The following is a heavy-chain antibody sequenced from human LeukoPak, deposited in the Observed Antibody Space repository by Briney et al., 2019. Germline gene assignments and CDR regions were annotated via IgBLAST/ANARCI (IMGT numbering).Heavy chain of an antibody. V-gene: IGHV1-46*01. Sequence: ASVKVSCKASGYTFTSYYMHWVRQAPGQGLEWMGIINPSGGSTSYAQKFQGRVTMTRDMSTSTVYMELSSLRSEDTAVYYCARQGITIFGVVREFDYWGQGTLVPVSS. CDR3: ARQGITIFGVVREFDY. J-gene: IGHJ4*02. CDR1: GYTFTSYY. D-gene: IGHD3-3*01. CDR2: INPSGGST.